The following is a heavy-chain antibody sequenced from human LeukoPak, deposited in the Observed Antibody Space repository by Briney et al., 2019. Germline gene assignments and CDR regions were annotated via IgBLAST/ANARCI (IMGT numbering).Heavy chain of an antibody. V-gene: IGHV4-59*01. D-gene: IGHD3-10*01. CDR2: IYYSGST. J-gene: IGHJ3*02. CDR3: ARESNLLLWFGELESGGAFDI. Sequence: PSETLSLTCTVSGGSISSYYWSWIRQPPGKGLEWIGYIYYSGSTNYNPSLKSRVTISVDTSKNQFSLKLSSVTAADTAVYYCARESNLLLWFGELESGGAFDIWGQGTMVTVSS. CDR1: GGSISSYY.